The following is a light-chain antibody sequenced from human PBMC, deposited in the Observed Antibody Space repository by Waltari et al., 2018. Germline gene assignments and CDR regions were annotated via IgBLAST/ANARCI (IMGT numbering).Light chain of an antibody. CDR3: SSYTSTSTRYL. CDR2: DVI. CDR1: SSDVGGHNY. V-gene: IGLV2-14*03. J-gene: IGLJ1*01. Sequence: QSALTQPASVSGSPGQSITISCTGTSSDVGGHNYVSWYQQHPGKAPRLMLYDVITPPSGVSTRFSGAKSGNTASLTISGLQAEDEADYYCSSYTSTSTRYLFGTGTKVTVL.